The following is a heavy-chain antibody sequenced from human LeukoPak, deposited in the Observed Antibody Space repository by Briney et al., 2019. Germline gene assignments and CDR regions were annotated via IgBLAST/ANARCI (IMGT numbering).Heavy chain of an antibody. Sequence: GSLRLSCAASGFTFGDYYMNWIRQAPGKGLEWVSYISSRGSTIYYADSVKGRFTISRDSAKNSLYLQMNSLRAEDTAVYYCASGYYDNGRYPPHFDYWGQGTLVTVSS. CDR2: ISSRGSTI. V-gene: IGHV3-11*04. D-gene: IGHD3-22*01. J-gene: IGHJ4*02. CDR1: GFTFGDYY. CDR3: ASGYYDNGRYPPHFDY.